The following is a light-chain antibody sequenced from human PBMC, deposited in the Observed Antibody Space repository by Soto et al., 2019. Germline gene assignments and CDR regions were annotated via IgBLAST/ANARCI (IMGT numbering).Light chain of an antibody. Sequence: QSALTQPPSVSGAPGQRVTISCTGSSSNIGAGYDVHWYQQLPTTAPKLLIYANNIRPSGVPDRFSGSKSGPSASLAITGLQAEDEADYYCQSYDNSLSASGVFGGGTKLTVL. J-gene: IGLJ3*02. CDR2: ANN. V-gene: IGLV1-40*01. CDR3: QSYDNSLSASGV. CDR1: SSNIGAGYD.